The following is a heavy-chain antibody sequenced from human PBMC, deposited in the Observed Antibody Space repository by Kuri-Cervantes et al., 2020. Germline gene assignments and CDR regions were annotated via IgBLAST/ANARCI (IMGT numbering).Heavy chain of an antibody. CDR2: IYTRGSI. V-gene: IGHV4-61*02. J-gene: IGHJ4*02. CDR1: GGSISSGSYY. D-gene: IGHD4-23*01. CDR3: ARGRWPTYYFDY. Sequence: SCTVSGGSISSGSYYWSWIRQPAGKGLEWIGRIYTRGSIDYNPSLKSRVTISVDTSKNQFPLGLSSVTAADTAVYYCARGRWPTYYFDYWGQGTLVTVSS.